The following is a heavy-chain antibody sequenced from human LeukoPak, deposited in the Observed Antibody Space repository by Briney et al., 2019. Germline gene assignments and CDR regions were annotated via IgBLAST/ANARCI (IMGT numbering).Heavy chain of an antibody. CDR2: ICPDGTVT. Sequence: GGSLRLSCAASGFTFSTYCMHWVRQAPGKGPMWVSRICPDGTVTNYADSVKARFIISRDNARNTVYLQMNSLRVEDMAVYYCVRDFRSADYWGQGTLVTVSS. CDR3: VRDFRSADY. V-gene: IGHV3-74*01. J-gene: IGHJ4*02. CDR1: GFTFSTYC.